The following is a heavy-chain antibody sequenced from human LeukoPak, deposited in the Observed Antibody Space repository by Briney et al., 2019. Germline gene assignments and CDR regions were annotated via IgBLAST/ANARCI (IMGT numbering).Heavy chain of an antibody. J-gene: IGHJ4*02. V-gene: IGHV1-2*02. D-gene: IGHD3-22*01. CDR1: GYTFTGYY. CDR2: INPNSGGT. CDR3: ARWLGDSSGYTVFDY. Sequence: ASVKVSCKASGYTFTGYYMHWVRQAPGQGLEWMGWINPNSGGTNYAQKFQGRVTMTRDTSISTAYMELSRLRSGDTAVYYCARWLGDSSGYTVFDYWGQGTLVTVSS.